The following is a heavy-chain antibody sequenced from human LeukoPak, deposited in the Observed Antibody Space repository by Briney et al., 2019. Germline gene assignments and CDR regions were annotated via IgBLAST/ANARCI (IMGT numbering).Heavy chain of an antibody. CDR2: MYSSGST. D-gene: IGHD3-22*01. Sequence: SEALSLTCTVSGGSISSQYWSWIRQPAGKGLEWIGRMYSSGSTNYNPSLKSRVTMSIDTSKSQFSLKLSSVTAADTAVYYCFTVVIINGGAYFDYWGQGTLVTVSS. CDR1: GGSISSQY. CDR3: FTVVIINGGAYFDY. J-gene: IGHJ4*02. V-gene: IGHV4-4*07.